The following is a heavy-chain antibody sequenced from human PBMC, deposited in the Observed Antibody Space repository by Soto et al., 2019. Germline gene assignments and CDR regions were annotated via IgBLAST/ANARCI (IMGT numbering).Heavy chain of an antibody. Sequence: SETLSLTCTVSGGSISSSSYYWGWIRQPPGKGLEWIGSIYYSGSTYYNPSLKSRVTISVDTSKNQFSLKLSSVTAADTAVYYCARHRGQLGLLYYGMDVWGQGTTVTVSS. CDR2: IYYSGST. J-gene: IGHJ6*02. D-gene: IGHD6-13*01. CDR3: ARHRGQLGLLYYGMDV. V-gene: IGHV4-39*01. CDR1: GGSISSSSYY.